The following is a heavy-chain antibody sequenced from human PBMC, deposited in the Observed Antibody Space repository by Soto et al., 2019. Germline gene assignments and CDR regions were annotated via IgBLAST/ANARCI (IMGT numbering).Heavy chain of an antibody. CDR2: IYHSGST. CDR3: AQVGGYEWYLDAFDI. J-gene: IGHJ3*02. D-gene: IGHD5-12*01. CDR1: SGSISSSNW. V-gene: IGHV4-4*02. Sequence: QVQLQESGPGLVNPSGTLSLTCAVSSGSISSSNWWSWVRQPPGKGLEWIGEIYHSGSTKYNPSHKRRVTISVDKSKNQSSLKLSAVTAADTAVYYCAQVGGYEWYLDAFDIWGQGTMVTVSS.